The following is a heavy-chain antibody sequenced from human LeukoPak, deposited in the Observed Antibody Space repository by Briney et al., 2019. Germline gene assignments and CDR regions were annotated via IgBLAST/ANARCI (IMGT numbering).Heavy chain of an antibody. CDR2: INHSGST. CDR1: GGSFSGYY. Sequence: PSETLSLTCAVYGGSFSGYYWSWIRQPPGKGLEWIGEINHSGSTNYSPSLKSRVTISVDTSKNQFSLKLSSVTAADTAVYYCAGSSSWNYYYYMDVWGKGTTVTVSS. V-gene: IGHV4-34*01. D-gene: IGHD6-13*01. CDR3: AGSSSWNYYYYMDV. J-gene: IGHJ6*03.